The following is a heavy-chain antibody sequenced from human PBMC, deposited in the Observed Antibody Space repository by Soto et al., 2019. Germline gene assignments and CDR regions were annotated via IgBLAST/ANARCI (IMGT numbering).Heavy chain of an antibody. CDR2: IWYDGSNK. V-gene: IGHV3-33*01. D-gene: IGHD4-17*01. CDR3: ARDPIGFNGDYLPFDY. J-gene: IGHJ4*02. CDR1: GFTFSSYG. Sequence: GGSLRLSCAASGFTFSSYGMHWVRQAPGKGLEWVAVIWYDGSNKYYADSVKGRFTISRDNSKNTLYLQMNSLRAEDTAVYYCARDPIGFNGDYLPFDYWGQGTLVTVSS.